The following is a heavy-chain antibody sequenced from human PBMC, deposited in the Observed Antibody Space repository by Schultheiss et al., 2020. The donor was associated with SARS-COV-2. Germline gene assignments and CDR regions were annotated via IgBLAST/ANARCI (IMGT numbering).Heavy chain of an antibody. V-gene: IGHV3-33*01. CDR3: ARNTDYCSGDSCYRDAFDI. D-gene: IGHD2-15*01. Sequence: GGSLRLSCAASGFTFSSYGMHWVRQAPGKGLEWVAVIWNDGSNKYYADSVKGRFTISRDNSKNTLYLQMNSLRAEDTAVYYCARNTDYCSGDSCYRDAFDIWGQGTMVTVSS. J-gene: IGHJ3*02. CDR1: GFTFSSYG. CDR2: IWNDGSNK.